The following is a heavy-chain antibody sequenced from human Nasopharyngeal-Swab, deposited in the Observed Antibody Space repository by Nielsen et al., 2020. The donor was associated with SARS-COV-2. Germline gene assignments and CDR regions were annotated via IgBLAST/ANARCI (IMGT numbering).Heavy chain of an antibody. Sequence: GESLKISCAASGFTFRRYAMSWVRQAPGKGLEWVSAISGSGGSTYYADSVKGRFTISRDNSKNTLYLQMNSLRAEDTAVYYCAKWGHYYDSSGYYPLDYWGQGTLVTVSS. CDR2: ISGSGGST. CDR3: AKWGHYYDSSGYYPLDY. V-gene: IGHV3-23*01. CDR1: GFTFRRYA. D-gene: IGHD3-22*01. J-gene: IGHJ4*02.